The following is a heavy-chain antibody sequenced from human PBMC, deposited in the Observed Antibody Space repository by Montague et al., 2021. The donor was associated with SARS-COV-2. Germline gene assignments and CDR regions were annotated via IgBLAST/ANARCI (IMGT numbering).Heavy chain of an antibody. CDR1: GFTFSRYS. V-gene: IGHV3-48*04. CDR3: AREGAAGYGDLGDAFDI. Sequence: SLRLSCAASGFTFSRYSMNWVRQAPGKGLEWVSYISSSSSTIYYXDSLKGRFTISRDNAKNSLYLQMNSLRAEDTAVYYCAREGAAGYGDLGDAFDIWGQGTMVTVSS. J-gene: IGHJ3*02. D-gene: IGHD4-17*01. CDR2: ISSSSSTI.